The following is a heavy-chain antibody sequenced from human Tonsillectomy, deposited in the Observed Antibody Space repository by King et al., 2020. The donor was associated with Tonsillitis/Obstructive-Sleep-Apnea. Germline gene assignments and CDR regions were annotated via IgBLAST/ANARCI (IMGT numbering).Heavy chain of an antibody. Sequence: QVQLVESGAEVKKPGASVKVSCKASGYTFTSYYMHWVRQAPGQGLEWMGINNPSGGSTSYAQKVQGRVTLTRDTSTSTVYMELSSLRSEDTAVYYCARTSPEQWLVHIDYWGQGTLVTVSS. V-gene: IGHV1-46*01. J-gene: IGHJ4*02. D-gene: IGHD6-19*01. CDR3: ARTSPEQWLVHIDY. CDR1: GYTFTSYY. CDR2: NNPSGGST.